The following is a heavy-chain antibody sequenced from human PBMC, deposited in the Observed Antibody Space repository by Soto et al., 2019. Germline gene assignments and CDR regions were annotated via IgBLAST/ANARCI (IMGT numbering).Heavy chain of an antibody. CDR1: GFTFSNYG. Sequence: GGSLRLSCAASGFTFSNYGMHWVRQAPGKGLEWVAGILYDGSNKYYADSVKGRISISRDNSKNTLYLQMNSLRAEDTAVYYCAKAFSAGITMVRGDSDYWGQGTLVTVYS. J-gene: IGHJ4*02. D-gene: IGHD3-10*01. CDR3: AKAFSAGITMVRGDSDY. V-gene: IGHV3-30*18. CDR2: ILYDGSNK.